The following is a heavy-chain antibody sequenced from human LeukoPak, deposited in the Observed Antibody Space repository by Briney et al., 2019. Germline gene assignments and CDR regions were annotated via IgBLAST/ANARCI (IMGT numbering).Heavy chain of an antibody. D-gene: IGHD6-19*01. V-gene: IGHV3-23*01. Sequence: GGSLRLSCAASGFTFSSYAMSWVRQVPGKGLEWVSVISGSGDNTYYADSVKGRFTISRDNSKNMLYLQMNSLRAEDTAVYYCAKDQQWLAHGFDCWGQGTLVTVSS. CDR1: GFTFSSYA. CDR2: ISGSGDNT. CDR3: AKDQQWLAHGFDC. J-gene: IGHJ4*02.